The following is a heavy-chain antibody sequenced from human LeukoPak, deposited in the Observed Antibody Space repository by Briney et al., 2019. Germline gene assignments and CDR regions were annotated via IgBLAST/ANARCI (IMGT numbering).Heavy chain of an antibody. CDR2: IYSSGST. CDR1: GGSINNYY. CDR3: ARHPPRGDYGNAFDI. J-gene: IGHJ3*02. Sequence: SETLSLTCTVSGGSINNYYWSWIRQPPGKGQEWIGYIYSSGSTNYNPSLKSRVTISVDTSKNQFSLNLSSVTAADTAVYYCARHPPRGDYGNAFDIWGQGTMVTVSS. V-gene: IGHV4-59*08. D-gene: IGHD4-17*01.